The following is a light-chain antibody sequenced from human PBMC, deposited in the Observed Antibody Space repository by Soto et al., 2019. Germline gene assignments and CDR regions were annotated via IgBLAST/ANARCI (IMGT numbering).Light chain of an antibody. J-gene: IGKJ4*01. CDR3: QQYGSSPPLT. Sequence: EIVWTQSPGTLSLSPGERATLSCRASQSVSSSYLGWYQQKPGQAPRLLIYGASSRAAGIPDRFSGSGSGTDFTLTISRLEPEDFAVYYCQQYGSSPPLTFGGGTKVEIK. V-gene: IGKV3-20*01. CDR1: QSVSSSY. CDR2: GAS.